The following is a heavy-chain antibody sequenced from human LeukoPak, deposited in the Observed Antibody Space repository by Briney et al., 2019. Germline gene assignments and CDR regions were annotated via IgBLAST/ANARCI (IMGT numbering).Heavy chain of an antibody. V-gene: IGHV3-21*01. CDR3: ARDLNSDYYDSSGYIDY. CDR1: GFTFSSYS. J-gene: IGHJ4*02. D-gene: IGHD3-22*01. CDR2: ISSSSSYI. Sequence: PGGSQRLSCAASGFTFSSYSMNWVRQAPGKGLEWVSSISSSSSYIYYADSVKGRFTISRDNAKNSLYLQMNSLRAEDTAVYYCARDLNSDYYDSSGYIDYWGQGTLVTVSS.